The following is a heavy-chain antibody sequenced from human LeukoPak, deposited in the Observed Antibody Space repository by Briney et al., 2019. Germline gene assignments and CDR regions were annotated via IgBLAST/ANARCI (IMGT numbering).Heavy chain of an antibody. CDR2: IIPIFGTA. CDR3: ARGATIFGVVIKSYFDY. D-gene: IGHD3-3*01. J-gene: IGHJ4*02. CDR1: GGTFSSYA. Sequence: ASVKVSCKASGGTFSSYAISWVRQAPGQGLEWMGGIIPIFGTANYAQKFQGRVTITADESTSTAYMELSSLRSEDTAVYYCARGATIFGVVIKSYFDYWGQGTLVTVSS. V-gene: IGHV1-69*01.